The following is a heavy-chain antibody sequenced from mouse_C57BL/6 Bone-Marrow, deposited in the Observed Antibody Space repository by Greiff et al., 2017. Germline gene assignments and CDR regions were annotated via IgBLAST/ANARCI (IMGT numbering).Heavy chain of an antibody. D-gene: IGHD1-1*01. V-gene: IGHV5-12*01. CDR3: ARHRSITTVVADPYFDY. CDR2: ISNGGGST. J-gene: IGHJ2*01. CDR1: GFTFSDYY. Sequence: EVKLVESGGGLVQPGGSLKLSCAASGFTFSDYYMYWVRQTPEKRLEWVAYISNGGGSTYYPDTVKGRFTISRDNAKNTLYLQMSRLTTEDTAMYYCARHRSITTVVADPYFDYWGQGTTLTVSS.